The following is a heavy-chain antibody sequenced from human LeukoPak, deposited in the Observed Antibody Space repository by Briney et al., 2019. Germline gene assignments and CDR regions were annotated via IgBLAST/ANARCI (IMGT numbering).Heavy chain of an antibody. V-gene: IGHV3-23*01. J-gene: IGHJ4*02. Sequence: GGSLRLSCAASGFTFSSYAMSWVRQAPGKGLEWVPAISGSGGSTYYADSVKGRFTISRDNSKNTLYLQMNSLRAEDTAVYYCAKLRDYYGSGSYYNPYYFDYWGQGTLVTVSS. CDR1: GFTFSSYA. CDR2: ISGSGGST. D-gene: IGHD3-10*01. CDR3: AKLRDYYGSGSYYNPYYFDY.